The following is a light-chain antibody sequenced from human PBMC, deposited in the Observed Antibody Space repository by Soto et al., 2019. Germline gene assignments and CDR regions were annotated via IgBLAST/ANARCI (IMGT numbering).Light chain of an antibody. CDR3: QQRGGSPLP. CDR1: QPIRDY. Sequence: VLTQSPATLSLSPGDRATLSCRASQPIRDYLAWYQQKPGQAPSLLIYHASYRATGIPARFSGSGSGTDFTLTISSLEPEDFAFYCCQQRGGSPLPFGGGTQVEIK. J-gene: IGKJ4*01. CDR2: HAS. V-gene: IGKV3-11*01.